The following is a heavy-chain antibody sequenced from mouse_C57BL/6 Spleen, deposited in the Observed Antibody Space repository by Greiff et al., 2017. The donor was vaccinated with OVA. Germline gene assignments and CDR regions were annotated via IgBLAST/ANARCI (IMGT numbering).Heavy chain of an antibody. CDR1: GFTFSSYA. V-gene: IGHV5-9-1*02. J-gene: IGHJ3*01. Sequence: EVQLQQSGEGLVKPGGSLKLSCAASGFTFSSYAMSWVRQTPEKRLEWVAYISSGGDYIYYADTVKGRFTISRDNARNTLYLQMSSLKSEDTAMYYCTREATTVVEGAYWGQGTLVTVSA. CDR3: TREATTVVEGAY. D-gene: IGHD1-1*01. CDR2: ISSGGDYI.